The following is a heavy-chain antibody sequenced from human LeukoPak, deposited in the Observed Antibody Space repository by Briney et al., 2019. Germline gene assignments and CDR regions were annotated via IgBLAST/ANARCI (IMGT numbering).Heavy chain of an antibody. Sequence: GASVKVSCKASGYTFTGYYMHWVRLAPGQGLEWMGWINPNSGGTNYAQKFQGRVTMTRDTSISTAYMELSRLRSDDTAVYYCARSPIQLWPENAFFDYWGQGTLVTVSS. D-gene: IGHD5-18*01. CDR3: ARSPIQLWPENAFFDY. V-gene: IGHV1-2*02. CDR1: GYTFTGYY. CDR2: INPNSGGT. J-gene: IGHJ4*02.